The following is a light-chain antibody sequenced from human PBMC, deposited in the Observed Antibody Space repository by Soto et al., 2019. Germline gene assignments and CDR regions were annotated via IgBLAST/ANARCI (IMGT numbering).Light chain of an antibody. Sequence: IQMTQSPYSLSASVGDRVTMTCRPSQRIGQALAWYQQKPGTVPKLLIHTASTLQSGVPSRFSGSGSGTDFTLTISSLQPEDVATYYFQKYDRAPTFGPGTKVEI. V-gene: IGKV1-27*01. CDR2: TAS. CDR3: QKYDRAPT. CDR1: QRIGQA. J-gene: IGKJ1*01.